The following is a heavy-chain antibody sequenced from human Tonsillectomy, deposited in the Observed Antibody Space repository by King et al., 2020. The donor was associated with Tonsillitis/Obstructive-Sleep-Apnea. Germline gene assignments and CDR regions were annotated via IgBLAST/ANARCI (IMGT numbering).Heavy chain of an antibody. CDR1: GFIFGTSI. J-gene: IGHJ3*02. V-gene: IGHV1-58*01. CDR3: AADGGSGYNSDAFDI. Sequence: QLVESGPEVKKPGTSVKVSCKASGFIFGTSIVQWVRQARGQRPEWIGWIVVGSNDTNSAQQFQERVTFSRDMSTGTAYMELTSLRSEDTAVYYCAADGGSGYNSDAFDIWGQGTMVTVSS. CDR2: IVVGSNDT. D-gene: IGHD5-12*01.